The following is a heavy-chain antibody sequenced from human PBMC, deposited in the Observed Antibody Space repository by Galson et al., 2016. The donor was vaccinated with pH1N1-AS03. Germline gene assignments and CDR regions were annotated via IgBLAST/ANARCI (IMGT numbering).Heavy chain of an antibody. CDR3: ARFSGSYQFDY. CDR2: ISHSGNT. Sequence: SETLSLTCAVSGYSVSSGFHWAWVRRPPSKGLEWIGTISHSGNTYYNPSLKSRVTMSVDTSKNQFSLKLSSVTAADAAVYYCARFSGSYQFDYWGQGTLVTVSS. J-gene: IGHJ4*02. D-gene: IGHD1-26*01. CDR1: GYSVSSGFH. V-gene: IGHV4-38-2*01.